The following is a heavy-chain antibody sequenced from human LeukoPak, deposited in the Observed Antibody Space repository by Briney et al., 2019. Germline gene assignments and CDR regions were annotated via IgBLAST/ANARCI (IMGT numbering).Heavy chain of an antibody. D-gene: IGHD3-10*01. CDR2: INHSEST. CDR3: ARQPRLWFGEVPWFDP. J-gene: IGHJ5*02. V-gene: IGHV4-34*01. Sequence: PSETLSLTCAVYGGSFSGYYWSWIRQPPGKGLEWIGEINHSESTNYNPSLKSRVTISVNTSNNQLFLKLSSVTAADTAVYYCARQPRLWFGEVPWFDPWGQGTLVTVSS. CDR1: GGSFSGYY.